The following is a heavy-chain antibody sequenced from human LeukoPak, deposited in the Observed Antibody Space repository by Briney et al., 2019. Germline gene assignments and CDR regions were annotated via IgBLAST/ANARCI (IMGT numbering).Heavy chain of an antibody. J-gene: IGHJ4*02. D-gene: IGHD3-22*01. V-gene: IGHV3-23*01. Sequence: QAGRCLRLSCAPSGFTVSSNAMSWARQAPGKGLEWISSISGSGGSTYYADSVKGRFTISRDNSKKTLYLQMNSLRAEDTAVYYCAKSDFVVVITWYFDYWGQGTLVTVSS. CDR2: ISGSGGST. CDR3: AKSDFVVVITWYFDY. CDR1: GFTVSSNA.